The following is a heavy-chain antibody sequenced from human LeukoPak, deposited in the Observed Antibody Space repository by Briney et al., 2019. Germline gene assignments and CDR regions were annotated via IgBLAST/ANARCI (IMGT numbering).Heavy chain of an antibody. D-gene: IGHD3-9*01. CDR1: GFTFSSYS. J-gene: IGHJ6*03. CDR2: ISSSSSYI. V-gene: IGHV3-21*01. CDR3: ARDAGYDILTGYPYYYYYMDV. Sequence: GGSLRLFCAASGFTFSSYSMNWVRQAPGKGLEWVSSISSSSSYIYYADSVKGRFTISRDNAKNSLYLQMNSLRAEDTAVYYCARDAGYDILTGYPYYYYYMDVWGKGTTVTVSS.